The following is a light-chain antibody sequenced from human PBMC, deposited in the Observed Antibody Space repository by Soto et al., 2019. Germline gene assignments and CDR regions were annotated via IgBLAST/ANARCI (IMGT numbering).Light chain of an antibody. CDR3: QKYDTAPQT. V-gene: IGKV1-27*01. Sequence: DIQMTQSPSSLSASVGDTVTITCRASQGIIDYLAWYQQRPGKVPKLLIYAASTLQTGVPSRFSGSGAGKDFTLTISSLQPEDVGTYYCQKYDTAPQTFGQGTRVEIK. J-gene: IGKJ1*01. CDR1: QGIIDY. CDR2: AAS.